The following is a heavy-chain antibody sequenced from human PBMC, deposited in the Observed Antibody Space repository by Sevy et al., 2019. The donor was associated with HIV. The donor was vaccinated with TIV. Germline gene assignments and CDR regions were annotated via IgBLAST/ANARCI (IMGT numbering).Heavy chain of an antibody. V-gene: IGHV3-9*01. D-gene: IGHD6-6*01. Sequence: GGSLRLSCSGYGYRFDNYAMHWVRQPPGKGLEWVSGISWSSGSIDYADSVKGRFTISRDNAKNSLYLQMNSLRPEDTALYFCARDLRPTYHFLDMDVWGHGTKVTVSS. J-gene: IGHJ6*02. CDR3: ARDLRPTYHFLDMDV. CDR1: GYRFDNYA. CDR2: ISWSSGSI.